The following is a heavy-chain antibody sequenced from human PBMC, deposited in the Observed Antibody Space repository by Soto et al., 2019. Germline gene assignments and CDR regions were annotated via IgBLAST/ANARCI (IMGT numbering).Heavy chain of an antibody. V-gene: IGHV3-23*01. Sequence: EVQLLESGGGLVQPGGSLRLSCAASGFTFDTYPMTWVRQAPGKGLEWVSLITSSGANTFYADSVKGRFTISRDNSKNPLYLQMSSLRAEDTAVYYWATQDNGYDAPYDFWGQGTLVTVSS. CDR1: GFTFDTYP. D-gene: IGHD5-12*01. J-gene: IGHJ4*02. CDR2: ITSSGANT. CDR3: ATQDNGYDAPYDF.